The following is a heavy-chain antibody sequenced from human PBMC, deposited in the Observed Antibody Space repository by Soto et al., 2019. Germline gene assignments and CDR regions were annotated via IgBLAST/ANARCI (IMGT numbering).Heavy chain of an antibody. CDR2: IKQDGSEK. V-gene: IGHV3-7*01. D-gene: IGHD3-9*01. J-gene: IGHJ5*02. CDR3: ARDDYDILTGYSGIDNWFDP. Sequence: GGSLRLSCAASGFTFSSYWMSWVRQAPGKGLEWVANIKQDGSEKYYVDSVKGRFTISRDNAKNSLYLQMNSLRAEDTAVYYCARDDYDILTGYSGIDNWFDPWGQGTLVTVSS. CDR1: GFTFSSYW.